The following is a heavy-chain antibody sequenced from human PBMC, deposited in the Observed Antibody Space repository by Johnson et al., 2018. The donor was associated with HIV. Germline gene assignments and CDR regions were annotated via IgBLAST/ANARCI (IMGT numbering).Heavy chain of an antibody. Sequence: QVQLVESGGGVVQPGGSLRLSCAASGFIFSSYGMHWVRQAPGKGLEWVAFIRYDGSNKYYADSVKGRFTISRDNSKNTLYLQMNSLRAEDTAVYYCAKEDYYGSGSYDAFDIWGQGTMVTVSS. CDR3: AKEDYYGSGSYDAFDI. V-gene: IGHV3-30*02. D-gene: IGHD3-10*01. CDR2: IRYDGSNK. CDR1: GFIFSSYG. J-gene: IGHJ3*02.